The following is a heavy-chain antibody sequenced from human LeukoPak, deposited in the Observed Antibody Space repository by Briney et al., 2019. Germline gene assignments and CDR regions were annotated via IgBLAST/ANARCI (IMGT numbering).Heavy chain of an antibody. CDR1: EFSFSNYW. D-gene: IGHD6-25*01. J-gene: IGHJ3*02. CDR2: IKQDGSEK. V-gene: IGHV3-7*04. CDR3: ARVAATATGAYDI. Sequence: QSGGSLRLSCAAYEFSFSNYWTSWVRQAPGKGLEWVASIKQDGSEKNYVDSVKGRFTISRDNTKNLLYLQMNSLRAEDTAVYYCARVAATATGAYDIWGQGTMVTVSS.